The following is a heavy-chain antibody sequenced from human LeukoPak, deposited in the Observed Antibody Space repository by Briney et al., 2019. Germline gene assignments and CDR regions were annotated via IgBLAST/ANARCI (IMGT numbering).Heavy chain of an antibody. Sequence: AAGSLRLSCAASGFTFSSYAMSWVRQAPGKGLEWVSAISGSGGSTYYADSVKGRFTISRDNSKNTLYLQMNSLRAEDTAVYYCAKGTRSSSWVFDYWGQGTLVTVSS. CDR3: AKGTRSSSWVFDY. D-gene: IGHD6-13*01. CDR2: ISGSGGST. V-gene: IGHV3-23*01. J-gene: IGHJ4*02. CDR1: GFTFSSYA.